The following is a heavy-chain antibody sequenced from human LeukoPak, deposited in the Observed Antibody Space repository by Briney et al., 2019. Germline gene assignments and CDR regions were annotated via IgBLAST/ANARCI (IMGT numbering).Heavy chain of an antibody. J-gene: IGHJ4*02. CDR2: IHTSGNT. D-gene: IGHD6-13*01. CDR1: GGSISSYY. Sequence: PSETLSLTCTVSGGSISSYYWSWVRQPAGKGLEWIGRIHTSGNTNYNPSLKGRVTMSVDTSKNQFSLNLSSVTAADTAVYYCARGRGSSWYYSDYWGQGTLVTVSS. V-gene: IGHV4-4*07. CDR3: ARGRGSSWYYSDY.